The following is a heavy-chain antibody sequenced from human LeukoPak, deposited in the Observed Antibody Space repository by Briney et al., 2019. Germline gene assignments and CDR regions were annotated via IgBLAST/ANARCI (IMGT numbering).Heavy chain of an antibody. Sequence: GGSLRLSCAASGFTFSSYSMNWVRQAPGKGLEWFSSISSSSSYIYYADSVKGRFTISRDNAKNSLYLQMNSLRAEDTAVYYCARDRTPMVRGVTTSPSDYWGQGTLVTVSS. V-gene: IGHV3-21*01. CDR3: ARDRTPMVRGVTTSPSDY. CDR1: GFTFSSYS. D-gene: IGHD3-10*01. J-gene: IGHJ4*02. CDR2: ISSSSSYI.